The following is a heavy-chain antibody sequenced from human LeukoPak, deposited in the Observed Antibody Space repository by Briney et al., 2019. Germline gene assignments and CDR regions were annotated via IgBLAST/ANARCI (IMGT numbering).Heavy chain of an antibody. Sequence: GASVKVSCKTSGYTFTVYYMHWVRHDPGQGLEWMGWINPNSGGTNYAQKFQGRVTMTRDTSISTAYMELSRLRSDDTAVYYCARDHLPPGGSGSYYIPVYWGQGTLVTVSS. D-gene: IGHD3-10*01. CDR3: ARDHLPPGGSGSYYIPVY. V-gene: IGHV1-2*02. CDR1: GYTFTVYY. J-gene: IGHJ4*02. CDR2: INPNSGGT.